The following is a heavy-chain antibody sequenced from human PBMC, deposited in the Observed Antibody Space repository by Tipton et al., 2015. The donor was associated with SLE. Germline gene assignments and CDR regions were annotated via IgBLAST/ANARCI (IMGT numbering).Heavy chain of an antibody. CDR2: INHSGRT. D-gene: IGHD4-17*01. V-gene: IGHV4-34*01. CDR3: ATLVGDYESGDYGMDV. Sequence: TLSLTCAVYGVSFSDYYWSWIRQPPGKGLEWIGEINHSGRTNYNQSIKSRVTISVDTSKNQFSLKLNSVTAADTAVYYCATLVGDYESGDYGMDVWGQGTSVTVAS. J-gene: IGHJ6*02. CDR1: GVSFSDYY.